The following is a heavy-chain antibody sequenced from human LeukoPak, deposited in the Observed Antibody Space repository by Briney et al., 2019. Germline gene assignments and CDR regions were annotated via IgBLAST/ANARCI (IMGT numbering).Heavy chain of an antibody. CDR2: ISYDGSNK. CDR3: AKDGEIAVAGTGDFDY. V-gene: IGHV3-30-3*01. D-gene: IGHD6-19*01. CDR1: GFTFSSYA. J-gene: IGHJ4*02. Sequence: GRSLRLSCAASGFTFSSYAMHWVRQAPGKGLGWVAVISYDGSNKYYADSVKGRFTISRDNSKNTLYLQMNSLRAEDTAVYYCAKDGEIAVAGTGDFDYWGQGTLVTVSS.